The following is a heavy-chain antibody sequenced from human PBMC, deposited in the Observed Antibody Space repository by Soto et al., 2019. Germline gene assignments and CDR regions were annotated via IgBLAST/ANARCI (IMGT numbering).Heavy chain of an antibody. Sequence: SETQCLTCTVSGAALGGGGCFYTWVRQPPGKGLEWLGYIYYSGGTNYNPSLKSRVTISLDKSKSQFSLRLSSVTAADTAVYYCTREQSDDNYFDPWGQGTLVTSPQ. CDR1: GAALGGGGCF. D-gene: IGHD6-19*01. V-gene: IGHV4-61*08. J-gene: IGHJ5*02. CDR3: TREQSDDNYFDP. CDR2: IYYSGGT.